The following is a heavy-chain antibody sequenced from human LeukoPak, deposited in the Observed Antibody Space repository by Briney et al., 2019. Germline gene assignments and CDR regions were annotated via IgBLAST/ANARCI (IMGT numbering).Heavy chain of an antibody. D-gene: IGHD6-6*01. CDR2: INQDGSQR. CDR3: ARRGGSSSRRSPIDY. V-gene: IGHV3-7*01. Sequence: GGSLRLSCTASGFTFSDYWMTWVRQAPGKGPEWVANINQDGSQRYYVDSVRGRFTISRDNAKNSLFLQMNGLRAEDTAVYYCARRGGSSSRRSPIDYWGKGTLVTVSS. CDR1: GFTFSDYW. J-gene: IGHJ4*02.